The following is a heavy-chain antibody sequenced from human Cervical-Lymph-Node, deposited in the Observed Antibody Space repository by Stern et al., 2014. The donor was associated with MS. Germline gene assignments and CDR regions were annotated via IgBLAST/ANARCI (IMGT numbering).Heavy chain of an antibody. V-gene: IGHV1-69*01. CDR1: GDTFSTSL. Sequence: QVQLVESGAEVKKPGSSVKVSCKASGDTFSTSLITWVRQAPGQGPEWMGGIIPIFGNPNYARRFQGRVTITAYESTTTADMELSSLRSDDTAVYYCASGVGGSHYFDYWGQGTLVTVSS. J-gene: IGHJ4*02. D-gene: IGHD3-16*01. CDR3: ASGVGGSHYFDY. CDR2: IIPIFGNP.